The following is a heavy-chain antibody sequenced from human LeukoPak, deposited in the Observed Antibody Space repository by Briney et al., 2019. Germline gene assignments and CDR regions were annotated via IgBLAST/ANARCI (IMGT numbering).Heavy chain of an antibody. CDR1: GFTFSNHA. CDR2: MSSGVTYI. CDR3: ARDRPTGASRVFVVQ. D-gene: IGHD2-15*01. J-gene: IGHJ4*02. V-gene: IGHV3-21*01. Sequence: GGSLRLSCAASGFTFSNHAMTWVRQAPGKWLEWVSSMSSGVTYIYYADSVRGRFTISRDNAKNSLYLVMNSLRAEDTATYYCARDRPTGASRVFVVQWGQGTLVTVSS.